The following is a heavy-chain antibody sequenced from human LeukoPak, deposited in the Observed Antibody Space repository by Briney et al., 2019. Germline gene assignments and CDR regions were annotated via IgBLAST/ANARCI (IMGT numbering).Heavy chain of an antibody. CDR3: AKVGVAARRFGYYLDY. V-gene: IGHV4-59*01. D-gene: IGHD6-6*01. Sequence: SETLSLTCTVSGGSISSYYWSWIRQPPGKGLEWIVYISYSGSTNYNPSLKSRITISVDTSKNQFSLKLTSVTAADTAVYYCAKVGVAARRFGYYLDYWGQGTLVTVSS. J-gene: IGHJ4*02. CDR2: ISYSGST. CDR1: GGSISSYY.